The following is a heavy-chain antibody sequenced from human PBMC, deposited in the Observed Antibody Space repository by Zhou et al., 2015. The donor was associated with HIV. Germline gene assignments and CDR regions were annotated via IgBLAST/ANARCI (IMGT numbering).Heavy chain of an antibody. CDR2: ISHDGSNK. Sequence: QVQLVESGGGVVQPGRSLRLSCAASRITFSSYGMNWVRQAPGKGLEWVAVISHDGSNKYYADSVKGRFTISRDNSKNTLYLQMNSLRTEDAAVYYCANGAYYFDSSGYSYFDYWGQGTLVTVSS. D-gene: IGHD3-22*01. V-gene: IGHV3-30*18. CDR1: RITFSSYG. J-gene: IGHJ4*02. CDR3: ANGAYYFDSSGYSYFDY.